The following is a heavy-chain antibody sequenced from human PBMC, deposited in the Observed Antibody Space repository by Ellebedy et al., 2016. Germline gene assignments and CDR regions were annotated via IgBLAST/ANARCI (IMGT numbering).Heavy chain of an antibody. CDR3: AREWSGFDF. Sequence: SETLSLXXSVSGGSMTTHKWSWIRQSPGKGLEWFAYIYDTGTTHYNPSFMSRVSLSVDTSKNVFSLRLTSVTPEDSAVYYCAREWSGFDFWGQGTMVTVSS. V-gene: IGHV4-59*11. CDR2: IYDTGTT. D-gene: IGHD2-15*01. CDR1: GGSMTTHK. J-gene: IGHJ3*01.